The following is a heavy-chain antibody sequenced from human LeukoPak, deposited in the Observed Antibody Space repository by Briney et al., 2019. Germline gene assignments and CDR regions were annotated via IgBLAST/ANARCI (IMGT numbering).Heavy chain of an antibody. D-gene: IGHD2-15*01. J-gene: IGHJ2*01. Sequence: ASVKVSCKASGYTLTSYYMHWVGQAPGQGLEWLGIINPSGGSTSYAQKFQGRVIMTRDTYTSTVYMELSSLRSEDTAVYYCARVVWDCSGGSCYSEATRQGDWYFDLWGRGTLVTVSS. CDR1: GYTLTSYY. V-gene: IGHV1-46*01. CDR3: ARVVWDCSGGSCYSEATRQGDWYFDL. CDR2: INPSGGST.